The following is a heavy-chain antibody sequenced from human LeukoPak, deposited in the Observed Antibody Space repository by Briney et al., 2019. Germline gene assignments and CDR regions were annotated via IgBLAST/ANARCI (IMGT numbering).Heavy chain of an antibody. V-gene: IGHV5-51*01. Sequence: GESLKISCKGFGYSFSSYWIAWVRQMPGKGLEWMGIIYPGDSDTRYSPSFQGQVTISADKSISTAYLQWSSLKASDSAMYYCARLAPGAMDVWGKGTTVTVSS. CDR1: GYSFSSYW. D-gene: IGHD3-10*01. J-gene: IGHJ6*03. CDR2: IYPGDSDT. CDR3: ARLAPGAMDV.